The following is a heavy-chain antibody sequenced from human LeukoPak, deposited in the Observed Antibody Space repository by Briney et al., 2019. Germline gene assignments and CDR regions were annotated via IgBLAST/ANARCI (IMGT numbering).Heavy chain of an antibody. CDR2: IYHSGST. V-gene: IGHV4-38-2*02. Sequence: SETLSLTCTVSGYSISSGYYWGWIRQPPGKGLEWIGGIYHSGSTNYNPSLKSRVTISVDKSKNQFSLKLSSVTAADTAVYYCAREGWGFDPWGQGTLVTVSS. J-gene: IGHJ5*02. CDR3: AREGWGFDP. D-gene: IGHD1-26*01. CDR1: GYSISSGYY.